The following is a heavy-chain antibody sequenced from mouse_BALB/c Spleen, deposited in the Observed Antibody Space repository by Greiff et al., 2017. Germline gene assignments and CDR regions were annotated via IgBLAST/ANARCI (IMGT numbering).Heavy chain of an antibody. CDR1: GFNIKDYY. V-gene: IGHV14-4*02. D-gene: IGHD2-14*01. J-gene: IGHJ4*01. CDR2: IDPENGDT. Sequence: VQLQQSGAELVRSGASVKLSCTASGFNIKDYYMHWVKQRPEQGLEWIGWIDPENGDTEYAPKFQGKATMTADTSSNTAYLQLSSLTSEDTDVYYCNAGYKEYYYAMDYWGQGTSVTVSS. CDR3: NAGYKEYYYAMDY.